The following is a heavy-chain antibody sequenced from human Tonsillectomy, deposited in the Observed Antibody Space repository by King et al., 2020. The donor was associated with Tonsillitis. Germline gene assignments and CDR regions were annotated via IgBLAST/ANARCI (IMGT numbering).Heavy chain of an antibody. CDR2: ISGSGGRT. CDR3: AKVDYDYVWGSYRYTGVDY. CDR1: GFTFSSYA. Sequence: VQLVESGGGLVQPGGSLRLSCGASGFTFSSYAMNWVRQAPGKGREWVSEISGSGGRTYYEDPGKGRFTISRDNSKHTLYLQMNSLRAEDTAVYYCAKVDYDYVWGSYRYTGVDYWGQGTLVTVSS. D-gene: IGHD3-16*02. J-gene: IGHJ4*02. V-gene: IGHV3-23*04.